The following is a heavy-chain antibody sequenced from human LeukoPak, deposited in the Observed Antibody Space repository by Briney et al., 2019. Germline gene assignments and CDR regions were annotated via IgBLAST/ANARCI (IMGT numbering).Heavy chain of an antibody. CDR1: GFMFSGYW. D-gene: IGHD1-26*01. CDR2: IDNDGNGI. Sequence: GGSLRLSCAASGFMFSGYWMHWVRQGPEKGLELVSRIDNDGNGIIYADSVKGRFTTSRDNAKNTLYLQMSSLRVEDTAVYYCAKGGSGSYYYYYGMDVWGQGTTVTVSS. V-gene: IGHV3-74*01. CDR3: AKGGSGSYYYYYGMDV. J-gene: IGHJ6*02.